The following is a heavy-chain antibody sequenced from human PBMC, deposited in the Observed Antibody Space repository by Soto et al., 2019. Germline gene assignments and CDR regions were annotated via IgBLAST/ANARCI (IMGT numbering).Heavy chain of an antibody. CDR1: GGTFSNFA. CDR2: IIPVVGKA. J-gene: IGHJ5*02. V-gene: IGHV1-69*01. CDR3: ARGSPTTVTTWFDP. Sequence: QLQLVQSGAEVQKPGSSVKVSCKASGGTFSNFAINWVRQAPGQGLEWMGGIIPVVGKAKYAQKFQGRVQFTADESTSTAYMEVNSLTSEDTAVYYCARGSPTTVTTWFDPWGQGTLVTVSS. D-gene: IGHD4-17*01.